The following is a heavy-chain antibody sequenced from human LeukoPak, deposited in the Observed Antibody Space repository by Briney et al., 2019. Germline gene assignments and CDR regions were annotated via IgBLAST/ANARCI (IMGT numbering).Heavy chain of an antibody. Sequence: GGSLRLSCAASGFTFSSYGMHWVRQAPGKGLEWVAVISYDGSNKYYADSVKGRFTISRDNSKNTLYLQMNSLRAEDTAVYYCAKRGGSHDFDYWGQGTLVTVSS. J-gene: IGHJ4*02. CDR2: ISYDGSNK. CDR3: AKRGGSHDFDY. D-gene: IGHD1-26*01. V-gene: IGHV3-30*18. CDR1: GFTFSSYG.